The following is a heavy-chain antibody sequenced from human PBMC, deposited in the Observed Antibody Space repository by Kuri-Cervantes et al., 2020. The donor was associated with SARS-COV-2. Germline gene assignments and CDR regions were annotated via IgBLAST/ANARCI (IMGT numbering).Heavy chain of an antibody. Sequence: SETLSLTCTVSGGSISSYYWSWIRQPAGKGLEWIGYIYYSGSTNYNPSLKSRVIISVDTSKNQFSLKLSSVTAADTAVYYCARVGPQYDPNWFDPWGQGTLVTVSS. J-gene: IGHJ5*02. CDR1: GGSISSYY. CDR2: IYYSGST. V-gene: IGHV4-59*01. D-gene: IGHD3-3*01. CDR3: ARVGPQYDPNWFDP.